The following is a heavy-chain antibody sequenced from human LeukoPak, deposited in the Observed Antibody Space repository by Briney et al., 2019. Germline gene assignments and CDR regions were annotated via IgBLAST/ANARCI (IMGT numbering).Heavy chain of an antibody. J-gene: IGHJ6*02. CDR3: ARDLGLTFDWPSPPYGMDV. V-gene: IGHV3-21*01. CDR1: GFIFSSYS. D-gene: IGHD3-9*01. Sequence: PGGSLRLSCAASGFIFSSYSMNWVRQAPGKGLEWVSSISSSSSYIYYADSVKGRFTISRDNAKNSLYLQMNSLRAEDTAVYYCARDLGLTFDWPSPPYGMDVWGQGTTVTVSS. CDR2: ISSSSSYI.